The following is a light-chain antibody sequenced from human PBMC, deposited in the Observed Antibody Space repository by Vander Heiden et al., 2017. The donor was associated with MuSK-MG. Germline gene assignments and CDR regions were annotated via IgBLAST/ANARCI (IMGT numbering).Light chain of an antibody. J-gene: IGLJ2*01. Sequence: QAVLTQPASLSASPGASAISTCTLRSGINVGTYRIYWYQQKPGSPPQYLLRYKSDSDKQQGSGVPSRFSGSKDASANAGILLISGLQAEDEADYYCMIWHSSAVVFGGGTKLTVL. V-gene: IGLV5-45*01. CDR2: YKSDSDK. CDR1: SGINVGTYR. CDR3: MIWHSSAVV.